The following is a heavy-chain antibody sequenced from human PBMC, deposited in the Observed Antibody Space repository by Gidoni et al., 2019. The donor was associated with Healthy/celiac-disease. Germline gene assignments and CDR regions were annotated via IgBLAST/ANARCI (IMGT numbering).Heavy chain of an antibody. Sequence: EVQLVASGGGMVQPGGSLSLSCAASGSTFSSSAISWVRQAPGKGLEWVSAISGSGGSTYYADSVKGRFTISRDNSKNTLYLQMNSLRAEDTAVYYCAKAETREHYFDYWGQGTLVTVSS. CDR3: AKAETREHYFDY. J-gene: IGHJ4*02. CDR2: ISGSGGST. CDR1: GSTFSSSA. V-gene: IGHV3-23*04.